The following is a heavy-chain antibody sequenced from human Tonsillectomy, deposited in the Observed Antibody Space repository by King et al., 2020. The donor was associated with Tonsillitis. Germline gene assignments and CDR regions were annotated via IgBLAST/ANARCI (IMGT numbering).Heavy chain of an antibody. CDR3: ARALLVGAALVGY. CDR1: GYTFTGYH. Sequence: VQLVESGAEVKKPGASVKVSCKASGYTFTGYHMHWVRQAPGQGLEWMGWINPNNGDTNYAQKFQGRVTMTRDTSISTAYMELSRLRSDDTAVYYCARALLVGAALVGYWGQGTLVTVSS. V-gene: IGHV1-2*02. CDR2: INPNNGDT. D-gene: IGHD1-26*01. J-gene: IGHJ4*02.